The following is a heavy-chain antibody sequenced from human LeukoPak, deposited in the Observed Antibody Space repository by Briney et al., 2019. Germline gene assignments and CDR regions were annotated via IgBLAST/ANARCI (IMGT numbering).Heavy chain of an antibody. CDR1: GYTFTSYD. CDR3: ARGPSIAVAGTDY. D-gene: IGHD6-19*01. V-gene: IGHV1-18*01. Sequence: GASVKVSCKASGYTFTSYDINWVRQATGQGLEWMGWMNPNNGNTNYAQKLQGRVTMTTDTSTSTAYMELRSLRSDDTAVYYCARGPSIAVAGTDYWGQGTLVTVSA. CDR2: MNPNNGNT. J-gene: IGHJ4*02.